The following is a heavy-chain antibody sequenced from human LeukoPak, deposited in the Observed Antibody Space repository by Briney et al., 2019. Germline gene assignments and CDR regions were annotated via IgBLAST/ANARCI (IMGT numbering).Heavy chain of an antibody. CDR3: ARDLGNPVSITMIVVGPTTDY. D-gene: IGHD3-22*01. CDR1: GYTFTSYY. CDR2: INPSGGST. J-gene: IGHJ4*02. Sequence: GASVKVSCKASGYTFTSYYMHWVRQAPGQGLEWMGIINPSGGSTSYAQKFQGRVTMTRDMSTSTVYMELSSLRSEDTAVYYRARDLGNPVSITMIVVGPTTDYWGQGTLVTVSS. V-gene: IGHV1-46*01.